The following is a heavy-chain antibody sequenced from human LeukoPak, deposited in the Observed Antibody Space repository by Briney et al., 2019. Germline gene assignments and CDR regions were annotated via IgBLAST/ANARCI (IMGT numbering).Heavy chain of an antibody. CDR2: INPNSGGT. D-gene: IGHD5-24*01. CDR3: ARSVRDGYIDY. V-gene: IGHV1-2*02. Sequence: ASVKVSCKASGYTFTDYYMHWVRQAPGQGLEWMRWINPNSGGTNYAQKFYARVTMTRDTSISTAYMELSSLRSEDTAVYYCARSVRDGYIDYWGQGTLVTVSS. CDR1: GYTFTDYY. J-gene: IGHJ4*02.